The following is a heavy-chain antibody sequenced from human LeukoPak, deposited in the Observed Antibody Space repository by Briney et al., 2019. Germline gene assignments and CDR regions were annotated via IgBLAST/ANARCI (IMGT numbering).Heavy chain of an antibody. CDR2: ISGNGGST. Sequence: PGGSLRLFCAASGFIFSSYAMSWVRQAPGKGLEGVSAISGNGGSTYYADSVKGRFTISRDNSKNTLYLQMNSLRAEDTAVYYCAKSNDFWSGYYYYYYGMDVWGQGTTVTVSS. V-gene: IGHV3-23*01. CDR3: AKSNDFWSGYYYYYYGMDV. J-gene: IGHJ6*02. D-gene: IGHD3-3*01. CDR1: GFIFSSYA.